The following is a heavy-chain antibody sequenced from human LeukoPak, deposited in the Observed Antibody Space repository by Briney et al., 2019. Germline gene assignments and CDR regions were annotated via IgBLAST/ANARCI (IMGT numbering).Heavy chain of an antibody. Sequence: PGRSLRLSCAASGFTFSSYGMHRVRQAPGKGLERVAVISYDGSNKYYADSVKGRFTISRDNSKSTLYLQMNSLRAEDTAVYYCAKDFGTIYDILTGYPDYWGQGTLVTVSS. CDR1: GFTFSSYG. J-gene: IGHJ4*02. D-gene: IGHD3-9*01. CDR3: AKDFGTIYDILTGYPDY. V-gene: IGHV3-30*18. CDR2: ISYDGSNK.